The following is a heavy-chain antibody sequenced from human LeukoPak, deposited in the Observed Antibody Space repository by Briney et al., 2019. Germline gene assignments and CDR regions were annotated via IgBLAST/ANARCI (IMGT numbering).Heavy chain of an antibody. CDR1: GGSISSGGYY. D-gene: IGHD2-15*01. Sequence: SQTLSLTCTVSGGSISSGGYYWSWIRQHPGKGLEWFGYIYYSGSTYYNPSLKSRVTISVDTSKNQFSLKLSSVTAADTAVYYCARVSVHTPYYYYGMDVWGQGTTVTVSS. CDR3: ARVSVHTPYYYYGMDV. J-gene: IGHJ6*02. V-gene: IGHV4-31*03. CDR2: IYYSGST.